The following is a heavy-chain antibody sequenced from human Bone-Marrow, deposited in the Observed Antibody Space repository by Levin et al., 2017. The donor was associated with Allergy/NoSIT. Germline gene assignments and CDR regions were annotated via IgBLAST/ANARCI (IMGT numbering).Heavy chain of an antibody. D-gene: IGHD4-17*01. CDR1: GFTFSNSA. J-gene: IGHJ4*01. CDR3: AKSWGPVTTLFRH. Sequence: PGESLKISCKTSGFTFSNSAMAWVRQAPGKGLEWVSAISGFGDTTDYADSVKGRFTISRDISKNTLHLQMNSLRADDTAVYYCAKSWGPVTTLFRHWGHGTLVTVSS. CDR2: ISGFGDTT. V-gene: IGHV3-23*01.